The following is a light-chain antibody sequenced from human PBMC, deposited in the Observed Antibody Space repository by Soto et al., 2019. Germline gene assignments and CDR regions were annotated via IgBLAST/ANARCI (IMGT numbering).Light chain of an antibody. Sequence: DIQMTQSPSSLSASVGDRVTITCRASQSISNYLNWYQQKPGKAPKVLIYAASSLQSGVPSRFSGSGSGTDFTLTISSLQPDDFATYYCQQTYRNILTGGPGTKVDI. CDR3: QQTYRNILT. J-gene: IGKJ3*01. CDR1: QSISNY. V-gene: IGKV1-39*01. CDR2: AAS.